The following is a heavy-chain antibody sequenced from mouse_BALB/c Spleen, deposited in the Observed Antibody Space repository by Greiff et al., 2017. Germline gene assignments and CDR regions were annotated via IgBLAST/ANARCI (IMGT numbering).Heavy chain of an antibody. CDR2: IRSKSNNYAT. J-gene: IGHJ3*01. D-gene: IGHD1-2*01. Sequence: EVQLVETGGGLVQPKGSLKLSCAASGFTFNTNAMNWVRQAPGKGLEWVARIRSKSNNYATYYADSVKDRFTISRDDSQSMLYLQMNNLKTEDTAMYYCTTAPFAYWGQGTLVTVSA. CDR1: GFTFNTNA. CDR3: TTAPFAY. V-gene: IGHV10S3*01.